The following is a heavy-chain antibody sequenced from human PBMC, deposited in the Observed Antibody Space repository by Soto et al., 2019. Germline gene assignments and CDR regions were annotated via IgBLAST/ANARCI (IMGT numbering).Heavy chain of an antibody. CDR1: GFTFSSYG. Sequence: QVQLVESGGGVVQPGRSLRLSCAASGFTFSSYGMHWVRQAPGKGLEWVAVIWYDGSNKYYADSVKGRFTISRDNSKNTLYLQMNSLRAEDTAVYYCARDLGPTTAYYCDYWGQGTLVTVSS. V-gene: IGHV3-33*01. J-gene: IGHJ4*02. CDR3: ARDLGPTTAYYCDY. D-gene: IGHD4-17*01. CDR2: IWYDGSNK.